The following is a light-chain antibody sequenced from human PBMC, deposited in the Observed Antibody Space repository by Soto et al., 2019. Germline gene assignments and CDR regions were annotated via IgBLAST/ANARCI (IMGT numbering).Light chain of an antibody. CDR2: EVN. CDR1: SSDVGGYYY. V-gene: IGLV2-8*01. CDR3: SSYAGTNNYV. J-gene: IGLJ1*01. Sequence: QSALTQPPSASGSPGQSVTISCTVTSSDVGGYYYVSWYQQHPGKAPKLMIYEVNKRPSGAPDRFSGSKSVNTSSLTVSGLQAEDESDYYCSSYAGTNNYVFGTGTKVTVL.